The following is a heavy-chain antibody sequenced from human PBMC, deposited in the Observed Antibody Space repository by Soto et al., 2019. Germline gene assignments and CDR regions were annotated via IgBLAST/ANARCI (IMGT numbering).Heavy chain of an antibody. J-gene: IGHJ6*03. D-gene: IGHD3-3*01. CDR1: GYTFTSYD. Sequence: ASVKVSCKASGYTFTSYDINWVRQATGQGLEWMGWMNPNSGNTGYAQKFQGRVTMTRNTSISTAYTELSSLRSEDTAVYYCARGRNFWSGYEYYYYMDVWGKGTTVTVS. V-gene: IGHV1-8*01. CDR2: MNPNSGNT. CDR3: ARGRNFWSGYEYYYYMDV.